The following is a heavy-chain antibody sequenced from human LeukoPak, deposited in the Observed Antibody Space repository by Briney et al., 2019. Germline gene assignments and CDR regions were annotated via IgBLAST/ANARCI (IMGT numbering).Heavy chain of an antibody. J-gene: IGHJ5*02. D-gene: IGHD6-19*01. Sequence: GGSLRLSCAASGFTFSRYTMNGVRQAPGKGLEWVSTISDTSTYIYYADSVKGRFTISRDNAKNSLYLQMNSLRAEDTAVYYCARDPDRYSSGWYFDPWGQGTLVTVPS. CDR2: ISDTSTYI. V-gene: IGHV3-21*01. CDR1: GFTFSRYT. CDR3: ARDPDRYSSGWYFDP.